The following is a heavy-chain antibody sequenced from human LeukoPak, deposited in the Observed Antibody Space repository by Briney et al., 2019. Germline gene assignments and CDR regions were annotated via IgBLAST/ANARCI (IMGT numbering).Heavy chain of an antibody. CDR3: ARDFVGAIGGTDY. CDR2: INPNSGGT. Sequence: ASVKVSCKASGYTFTGYYMHWVRQAPGQGLEWMGWINPNSGGTNYAQKFQGRVTMTTDMSISTAYMELSSLRSDDTAFYYCARDFVGAIGGTDYWGQGTLVTVSS. CDR1: GYTFTGYY. J-gene: IGHJ4*02. D-gene: IGHD1-26*01. V-gene: IGHV1-2*02.